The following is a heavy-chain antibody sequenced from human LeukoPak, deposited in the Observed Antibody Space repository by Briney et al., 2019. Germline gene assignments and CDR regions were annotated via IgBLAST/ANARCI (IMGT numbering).Heavy chain of an antibody. CDR1: GDSISSYQ. D-gene: IGHD3-22*01. Sequence: SETLSLTCTVSGDSISSYQWSWIRQPPGQGLEWIGYIYYSGSTNYNPSLKSRVTISVDTSKNQFSLKLSSVTAADTAVYYCARGTVFYYDSSGSFDYWGQGTLVTVSS. V-gene: IGHV4-59*08. J-gene: IGHJ4*02. CDR2: IYYSGST. CDR3: ARGTVFYYDSSGSFDY.